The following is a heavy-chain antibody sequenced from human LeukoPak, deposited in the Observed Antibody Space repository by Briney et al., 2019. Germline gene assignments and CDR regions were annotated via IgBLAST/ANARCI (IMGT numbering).Heavy chain of an antibody. J-gene: IGHJ5*02. Sequence: GGSLRLSCAASGFTFSSYAMSWVRQAPGKGLEWVSAISGSGGSTYYADSVKGRLPISRDNSKNTLYLQMNSLRAEDTAVYYCAKGPESYYDFWSGYFSWGQGTLVTVSS. CDR2: ISGSGGST. CDR1: GFTFSSYA. CDR3: AKGPESYYDFWSGYFS. D-gene: IGHD3-3*01. V-gene: IGHV3-23*01.